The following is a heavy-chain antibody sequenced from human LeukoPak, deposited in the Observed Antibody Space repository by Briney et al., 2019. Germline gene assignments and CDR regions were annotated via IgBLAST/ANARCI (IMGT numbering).Heavy chain of an antibody. D-gene: IGHD3-10*01. CDR1: GYTFTSYD. V-gene: IGHV1-69*13. Sequence: SVKVSCKASGYTFTSYDINWVRQAPGQGLEWMGGIIPIFGTANYAQKFQGRVTITADESTSTAYMELSSLRSEDTAVYYCASSATGAFDYWGQGTLVTVSS. CDR2: IIPIFGTA. CDR3: ASSATGAFDY. J-gene: IGHJ4*02.